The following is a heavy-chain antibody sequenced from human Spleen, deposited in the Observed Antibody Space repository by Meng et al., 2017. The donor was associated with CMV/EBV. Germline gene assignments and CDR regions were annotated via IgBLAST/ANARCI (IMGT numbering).Heavy chain of an antibody. CDR2: ISPYTGNT. CDR3: ARRASLELDY. CDR1: GYTFTSYR. Sequence: ASVKVSCKASGYTFTSYRISWVRQAPGQGLEWMGWISPYTGNTNYAQKLQGRVTMTTDTSTSTAYMELRSLRSDDTAVYYCARRASLELDYWGQGTLVTVSS. V-gene: IGHV1-18*01. D-gene: IGHD6-6*01. J-gene: IGHJ4*02.